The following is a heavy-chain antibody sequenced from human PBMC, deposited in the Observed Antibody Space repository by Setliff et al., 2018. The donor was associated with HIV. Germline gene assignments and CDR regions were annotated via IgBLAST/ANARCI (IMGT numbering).Heavy chain of an antibody. D-gene: IGHD3-3*01. J-gene: IGHJ4*02. CDR3: VRGGGEHYSLFSGYYTPWGDF. V-gene: IGHV4-31*03. CDR2: IYYNGIT. CDR1: RGSISSGGYY. Sequence: PSETLSLTCTVSRGSISSGGYYWSWIRQHPERGLEWIGYIYYNGITYYSPSLRSRVIMSVDTSRNEFSLRLTSVTAADTATYYCVRGGGEHYSLFSGYYTPWGDFWGQGTLVTVSS.